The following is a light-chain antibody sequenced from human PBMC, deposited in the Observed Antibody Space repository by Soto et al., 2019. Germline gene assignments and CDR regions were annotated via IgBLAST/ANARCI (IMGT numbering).Light chain of an antibody. CDR1: QSFRGL. J-gene: IGKJ5*01. CDR3: KQRHMWPIT. V-gene: IGKV3-11*01. CDR2: DAY. Sequence: EVVLTQSPVTLSFSPGERATLSCRASQSFRGLLAWYQQKPGQAPRLLIYDAYNRATGIQPRFSGSGSGTDFTLTIRSLEPEDSAVYYCKQRHMWPITFGQGTRLEIK.